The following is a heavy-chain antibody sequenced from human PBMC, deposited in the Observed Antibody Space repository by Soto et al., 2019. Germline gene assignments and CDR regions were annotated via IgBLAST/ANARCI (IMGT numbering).Heavy chain of an antibody. D-gene: IGHD3-3*01. CDR2: IGSSSSNM. CDR1: GFIFNTYD. Sequence: GGSLRLSCAASGFIFNTYDMNWVRQAPGKGLEWVSSIGSSSSNMYDADSVKGRFTISRDNAKKSLYLQMNSLRDEDTAVYYCARGGRRGNYDFWSGANYYYYGMDVWGQGTTVTVSS. CDR3: ARGGRRGNYDFWSGANYYYYGMDV. J-gene: IGHJ6*02. V-gene: IGHV3-48*02.